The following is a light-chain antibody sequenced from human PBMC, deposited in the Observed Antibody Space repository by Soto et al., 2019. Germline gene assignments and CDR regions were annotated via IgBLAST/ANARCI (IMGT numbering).Light chain of an antibody. CDR2: APS. V-gene: IGKV1-39*01. Sequence: DIQMTQSPSSLSASVGDRVTITCRASQSISTYLNWYQQKPGKAPKFLMYAPSTLESGVPSRFSRSGSGTDFTLTISSLQPEDFATYYCQQSYSNPFTFGPGTTVDIK. J-gene: IGKJ3*01. CDR1: QSISTY. CDR3: QQSYSNPFT.